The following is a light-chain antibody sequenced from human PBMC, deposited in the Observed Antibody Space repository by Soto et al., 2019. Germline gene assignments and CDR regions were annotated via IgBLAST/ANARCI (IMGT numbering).Light chain of an antibody. Sequence: EIVMTPSPATLSVSPGERATLYCRASQSVSSYLAWYQQKPGQAPRLLIYGASTRATGIPARFSGSGSGTEFTLTISSLQSEDFAVYYCQQYNNWLGTFGQGTKVDIK. J-gene: IGKJ1*01. CDR2: GAS. V-gene: IGKV3-15*01. CDR1: QSVSSY. CDR3: QQYNNWLGT.